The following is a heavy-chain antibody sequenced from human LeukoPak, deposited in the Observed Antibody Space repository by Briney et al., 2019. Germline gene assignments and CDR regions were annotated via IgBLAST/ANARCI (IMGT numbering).Heavy chain of an antibody. CDR1: GFTFSSYG. J-gene: IGHJ5*02. CDR2: IWYDGSNE. CDR3: ARESIAAAGTPYFDP. V-gene: IGHV3-33*01. D-gene: IGHD6-13*01. Sequence: PGRSLRLSCAASGFTFSSYGMHWVRQAPGKGLEWVAVIWYDGSNEYYADSVKGRFTISRDNSKNTLYLQMNSLRAEDTAVYYCARESIAAAGTPYFDPWGQGTLVTVSS.